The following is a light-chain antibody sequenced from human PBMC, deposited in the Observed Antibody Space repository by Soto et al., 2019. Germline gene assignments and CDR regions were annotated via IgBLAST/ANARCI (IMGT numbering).Light chain of an antibody. Sequence: QCVLTQPPSASGTPWERVTISCSGNSSNIGTNPVNWYQQFPGSAPQLLLYSTNQRPSGVPGRFSGSKSGTSASLAISGLQSEDEADYYCAAWDGSLDVVLFGGGTKVSVL. J-gene: IGLJ2*01. CDR3: AAWDGSLDVVL. CDR1: SSNIGTNP. CDR2: STN. V-gene: IGLV1-44*01.